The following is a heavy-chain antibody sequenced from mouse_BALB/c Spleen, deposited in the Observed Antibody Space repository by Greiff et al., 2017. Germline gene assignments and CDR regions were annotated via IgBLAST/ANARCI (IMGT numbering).Heavy chain of an antibody. CDR3: VRANYYGSSYPLYYAMDY. CDR1: GFSLTSYD. Sequence: VMLVESGPGLVAPSQSLSITCTVSGFSLTSYDISWIRQPPGKGLEWLGVIWTGGGTNYNSAFMSRLSISKDNSKSQVFLKMNSLQTDDTAIYYCVRANYYGSSYPLYYAMDYWGQGTSVTVSS. CDR2: IWTGGGT. D-gene: IGHD1-1*01. V-gene: IGHV2-9-2*01. J-gene: IGHJ4*01.